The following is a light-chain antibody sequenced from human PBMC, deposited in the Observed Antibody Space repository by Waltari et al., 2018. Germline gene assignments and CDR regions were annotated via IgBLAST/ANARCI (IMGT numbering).Light chain of an antibody. CDR3: QQGYMTPRT. J-gene: IGKJ1*01. V-gene: IGKV1-39*01. Sequence: DIQMTQSPSSLSASVGDRVTITCRASQSVRNFVNWYQQEPGKAPKLLIYATSSLQTGVPSRFRGSGSGTDFTLSISSLQPEDFAIYFCQQGYMTPRTFGQGTKVEIK. CDR1: QSVRNF. CDR2: ATS.